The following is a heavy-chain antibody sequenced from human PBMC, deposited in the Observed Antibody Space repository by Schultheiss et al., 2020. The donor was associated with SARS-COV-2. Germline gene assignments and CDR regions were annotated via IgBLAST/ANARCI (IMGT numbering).Heavy chain of an antibody. CDR3: AREGTFGCYSP. CDR1: GYSISSGYY. V-gene: IGHV4-38-2*01. J-gene: IGHJ4*02. Sequence: SQTLSLTCAVSGYSISSGYYWGWIRQPPGKGLEWIGSIYHSGSTYYNPSLKSRVTISVDTSKNQFSLKLSSVTAADTAVYYCAREGTFGCYSPWGQGTLVTVSS. CDR2: IYHSGST. D-gene: IGHD2-15*01.